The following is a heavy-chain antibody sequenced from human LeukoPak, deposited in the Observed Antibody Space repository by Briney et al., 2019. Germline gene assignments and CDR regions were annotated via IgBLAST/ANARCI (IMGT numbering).Heavy chain of an antibody. CDR3: AKEFNRGLPDY. CDR2: ISYDGSNE. Sequence: GSLRLSCAASGFPFSTYGMHWVRQAPGKGLEWVAVISYDGSNEYYADSVKGRFTISRDNSKNTLYPQMSSLRAEDTAVHYCAKEFNRGLPDYWGQGTLVTVPS. D-gene: IGHD2-21*01. CDR1: GFPFSTYG. J-gene: IGHJ4*02. V-gene: IGHV3-30*18.